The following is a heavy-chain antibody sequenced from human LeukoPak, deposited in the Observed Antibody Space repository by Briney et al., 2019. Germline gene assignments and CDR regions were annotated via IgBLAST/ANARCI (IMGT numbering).Heavy chain of an antibody. Sequence: GGSLRLSCAASGFTFSSYAMSWVRQAPGKGLEWVSSISISGSYIYYADSVKGRFTISRDNAKNSLYLQMNSLRAEDTAVYYCARGLSADGPLTEYYYYYGMDVWGQGTTVTVSS. V-gene: IGHV3-21*01. CDR3: ARGLSADGPLTEYYYYYGMDV. D-gene: IGHD3-16*02. CDR1: GFTFSSYA. J-gene: IGHJ6*02. CDR2: ISISGSYI.